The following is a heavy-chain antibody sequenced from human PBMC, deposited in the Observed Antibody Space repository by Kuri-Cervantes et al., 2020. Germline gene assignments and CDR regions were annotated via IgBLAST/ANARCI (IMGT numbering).Heavy chain of an antibody. D-gene: IGHD3-16*01. CDR3: ARGGEWAYYYYYGMDV. J-gene: IGHJ6*02. Sequence: GGSLRLSCKGSGYSFTSYWIGWVRQMPGKGLEWMGIIYPGDSDTRYSPSFQGQVTISADKSISTAYLQWSSLKASDTAMYYCARGGEWAYYYYYGMDVWGQGTTVTVSS. V-gene: IGHV5-51*01. CDR1: GYSFTSYW. CDR2: IYPGDSDT.